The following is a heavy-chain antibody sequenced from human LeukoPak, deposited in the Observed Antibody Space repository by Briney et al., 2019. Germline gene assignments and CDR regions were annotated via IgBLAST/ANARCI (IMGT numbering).Heavy chain of an antibody. CDR2: ISSSGSTI. D-gene: IGHD4-17*01. CDR3: AVTTGLIDDY. V-gene: IGHV3-48*03. J-gene: IGHJ4*02. CDR1: GFTFSSYE. Sequence: TGGSLRLSCAASGFTFSSYEMNWVRQVPGKGLEWVSYISSSGSTIYYADSVKGRFTISRDNAKNSLYLQMNSLRAEDTAVYYCAVTTGLIDDYWGQGTLVTVSS.